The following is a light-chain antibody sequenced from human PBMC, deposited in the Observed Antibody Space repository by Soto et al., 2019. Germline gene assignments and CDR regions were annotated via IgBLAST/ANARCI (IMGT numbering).Light chain of an antibody. Sequence: EIVLTQSPGTLSLSPGERATLSCRASQSVSSSYLAWYQQKPGQAPRLLIYGASSRATGIPDRFSGSGSGTDFTTTISRLEPEDFAVYYCQQYGSSPLTFGPGTKVDIK. J-gene: IGKJ3*01. CDR3: QQYGSSPLT. CDR1: QSVSSSY. V-gene: IGKV3-20*01. CDR2: GAS.